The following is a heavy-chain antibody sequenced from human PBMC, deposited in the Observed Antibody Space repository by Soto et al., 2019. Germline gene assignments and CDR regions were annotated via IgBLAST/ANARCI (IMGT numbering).Heavy chain of an antibody. J-gene: IGHJ4*02. Sequence: QVQLVQSGVEVKKPGASMKISCRTSGYTFTNYAINWVRQAPGQGLEWVAWISTQSGTTKYGQRLQGRVTVTTDTFTSTAYMELRNLRSDDTALYYCARGGYKDSWGQGTLVTVSS. CDR2: ISTQSGTT. V-gene: IGHV1-18*01. CDR1: GYTFTNYA. D-gene: IGHD5-12*01. CDR3: ARGGYKDS.